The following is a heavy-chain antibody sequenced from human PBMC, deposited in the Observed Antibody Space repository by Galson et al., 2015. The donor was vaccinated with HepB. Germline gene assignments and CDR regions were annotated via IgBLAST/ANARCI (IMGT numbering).Heavy chain of an antibody. CDR2: ISYDGSTK. D-gene: IGHD3-3*01. V-gene: IGHV3-30-3*01. CDR3: ARDHNSGEYYNFWSGYFDY. CDR1: GFTFNNYA. J-gene: IGHJ4*02. Sequence: SLRLSCAASGFTFNNYAMHWVRQAPGKGLEWVAIISYDGSTKYYVESVKGRFTISRDNAKNTLFLQINSLRAEDTAVYYCARDHNSGEYYNFWSGYFDYWGQGILVTVSS.